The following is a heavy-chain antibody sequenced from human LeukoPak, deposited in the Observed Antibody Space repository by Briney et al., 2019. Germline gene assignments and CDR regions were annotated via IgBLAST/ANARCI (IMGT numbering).Heavy chain of an antibody. D-gene: IGHD5-24*01. V-gene: IGHV3-9*01. Sequence: GGSLRLCCAASGFTFDDYAMHWVRQAPGKGLEWVSGISWNSGSIGYADSVKGRFTISRDNAKNSLYLQMNSLRAEDTALYYCATSRESPYAFDIWGQGTMVTVSS. J-gene: IGHJ3*02. CDR1: GFTFDDYA. CDR3: ATSRESPYAFDI. CDR2: ISWNSGSI.